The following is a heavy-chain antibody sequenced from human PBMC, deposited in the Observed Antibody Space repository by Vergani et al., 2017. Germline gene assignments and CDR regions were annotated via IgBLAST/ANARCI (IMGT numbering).Heavy chain of an antibody. CDR3: ARGCGSTSCYKGGEDWFDP. CDR2: INPSGGST. J-gene: IGHJ5*02. Sequence: QVQLVQSGAEVKKPGASVKVSCQASGYTFTSYYIHWVRQAPGQGLEWRGIINPSGGSTNYAQKFQGRVTMTRDTSTSTVFMELSSLRSEDTAVYYCARGCGSTSCYKGGEDWFDPWGQGTLVTVSS. D-gene: IGHD2-2*02. CDR1: GYTFTSYY. V-gene: IGHV1-46*01.